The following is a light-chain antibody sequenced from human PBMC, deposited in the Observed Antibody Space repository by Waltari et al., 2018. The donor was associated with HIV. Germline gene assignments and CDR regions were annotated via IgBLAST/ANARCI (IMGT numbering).Light chain of an antibody. J-gene: IGLJ2*01. V-gene: IGLV1-51*02. Sequence: QSVLTQPPSVSAAPGQKVTISCSGSSSNIGNNYVSWYQQLPGTAPKLLIYENNKRPSWIPDRCSGSKSGASATLGITGLQTGDEADYYCGTWDSSLSAGLFGGGTKLTVL. CDR3: GTWDSSLSAGL. CDR2: ENN. CDR1: SSNIGNNY.